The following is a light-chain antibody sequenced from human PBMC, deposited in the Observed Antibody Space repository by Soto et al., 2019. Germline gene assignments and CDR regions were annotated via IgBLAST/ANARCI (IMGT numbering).Light chain of an antibody. J-gene: IGKJ4*01. CDR2: DAS. Sequence: EIVWTQSPATLSSSPGERATLSCRASQSVGNYLAWYQQKPGQGSRLLIYDASNRATGSPARFSGSGSGTDFTLPICRLEPEDCAVYYCQQRYNPVTFGGGTQGEIK. CDR1: QSVGNY. V-gene: IGKV3-11*01. CDR3: QQRYNPVT.